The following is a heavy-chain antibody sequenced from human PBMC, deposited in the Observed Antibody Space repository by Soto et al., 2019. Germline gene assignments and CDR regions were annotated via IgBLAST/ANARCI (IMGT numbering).Heavy chain of an antibody. Sequence: VASVKVSCKASGVTFSSYAISWVRQAPGQGLEWMGGIIPIFGTANYAQKFQGRVTITADESTSTAYMELSSLRSEDTAVYYCARRDLGIAAATGAFDIWGQGTMVTVSS. CDR1: GVTFSSYA. CDR2: IIPIFGTA. V-gene: IGHV1-69*13. J-gene: IGHJ3*02. CDR3: ARRDLGIAAATGAFDI. D-gene: IGHD6-13*01.